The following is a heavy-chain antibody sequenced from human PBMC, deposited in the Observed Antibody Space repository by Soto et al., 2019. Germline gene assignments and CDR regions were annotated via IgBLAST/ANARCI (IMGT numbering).Heavy chain of an antibody. CDR1: GGSVSSGSYY. J-gene: IGHJ6*02. D-gene: IGHD3-10*01. V-gene: IGHV4-61*01. Sequence: SETLSLTCAVSGGSVSSGSYYWSWIRQPPGKGLEWIGYIYYSGSTNYNPSLKSRVTISVDTSKNQFSLKLSSVTAADTAVYYCAREARGGYYYGMDVWGQGTTVTVSS. CDR3: AREARGGYYYGMDV. CDR2: IYYSGST.